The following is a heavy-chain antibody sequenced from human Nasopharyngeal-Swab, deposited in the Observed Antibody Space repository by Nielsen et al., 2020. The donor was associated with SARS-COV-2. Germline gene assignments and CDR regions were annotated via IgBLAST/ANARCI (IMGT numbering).Heavy chain of an antibody. V-gene: IGHV4-31*02. CDR3: ARAGGVPAAMGWFDP. D-gene: IGHD2-2*01. CDR2: IYYSGST. J-gene: IGHJ5*02. Sequence: IRQPPGKGLEWIGYIYYSGSTYYNPSLKSRVTISVDTSKNQFSLKLSSVTAADTAVYYCARAGGVPAAMGWFDPWGQGTLVTVSS.